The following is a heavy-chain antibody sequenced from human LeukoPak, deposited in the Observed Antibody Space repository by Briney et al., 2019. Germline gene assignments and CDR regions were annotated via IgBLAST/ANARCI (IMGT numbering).Heavy chain of an antibody. J-gene: IGHJ6*03. CDR2: INPNSGGT. V-gene: IGHV1-2*02. D-gene: IGHD2-2*01. CDR1: GYTFTSYD. Sequence: EASVKVSCKASGYTFTSYDINWVRQAPGQGLEWMGWINPNSGGTNYAQKFQGRVTMTRDTSISTAYMELSRLRSDDTAVYYCARGPVPAAMYYYYMDVWGKGTTVTVSS. CDR3: ARGPVPAAMYYYYMDV.